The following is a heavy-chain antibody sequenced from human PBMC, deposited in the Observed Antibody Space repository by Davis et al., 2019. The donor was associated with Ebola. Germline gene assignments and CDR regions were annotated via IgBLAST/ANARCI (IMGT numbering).Heavy chain of an antibody. V-gene: IGHV1-69*13. J-gene: IGHJ6*04. CDR3: ARVRYCGGDCSKYYYYGMDV. D-gene: IGHD2-21*02. CDR2: IIPIFGTA. CDR1: GGTFSSYA. Sequence: SVKVSCKASGGTFSSYAISWVRQAPGQGLEWMGGIIPIFGTANYAQKFQGRVTITADESTSIAYMELSRLRSDDTAVYYCARVRYCGGDCSKYYYYGMDVWGKGTTVTVSS.